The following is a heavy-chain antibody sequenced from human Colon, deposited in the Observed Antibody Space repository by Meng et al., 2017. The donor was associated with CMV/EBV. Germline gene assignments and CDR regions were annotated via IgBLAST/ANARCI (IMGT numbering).Heavy chain of an antibody. Sequence: QVQLMQSGAGVKEPGASVKVSCKTSGYRCSDYYMHWVRQAPGQGLEWMGWIRSDGSATNYAQKFRGRVTMTRDASVSTAYMELSGLTSDDTAVYFCVRSSGWSLFDYWGPGALVTVSS. CDR3: VRSSGWSLFDY. J-gene: IGHJ4*02. V-gene: IGHV1-2*02. CDR2: IRSDGSAT. D-gene: IGHD6-19*01. CDR1: GYRCSDYY.